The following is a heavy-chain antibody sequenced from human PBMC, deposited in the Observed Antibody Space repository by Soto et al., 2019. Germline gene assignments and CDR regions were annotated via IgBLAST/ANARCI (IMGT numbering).Heavy chain of an antibody. CDR3: ARSRYNLASCGGDCQDKHIDY. V-gene: IGHV1-69*13. CDR2: IIPIFGTA. CDR1: GYTFTSYG. Sequence: SVKVSCKASGYTFTSYGISWVRQAPGQGLEWMGGIIPIFGTANYAQKFQGRVTITADESTSTAYMELSSLRSEDTAVYYCARSRYNLASCGGDCQDKHIDYWGQ. D-gene: IGHD2-21*02. J-gene: IGHJ4*01.